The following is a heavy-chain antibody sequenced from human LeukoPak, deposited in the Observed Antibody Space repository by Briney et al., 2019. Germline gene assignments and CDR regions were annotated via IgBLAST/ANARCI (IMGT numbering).Heavy chain of an antibody. D-gene: IGHD6-6*01. J-gene: IGHJ4*02. Sequence: GGSLRLSCAASGFTFRSFAMSWVRQAPGKGLEWLAAFCGGGSRTYYADSVRGRFTISRDDSKSTLYLQLNSLRAEDTAVYYCAKGRIAGRPNYFDYWGQGTLVTVSS. CDR1: GFTFRSFA. CDR3: AKGRIAGRPNYFDY. V-gene: IGHV3-23*01. CDR2: FCGGGSRT.